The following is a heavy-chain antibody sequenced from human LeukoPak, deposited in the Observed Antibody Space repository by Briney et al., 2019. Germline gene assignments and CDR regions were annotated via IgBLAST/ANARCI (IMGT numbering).Heavy chain of an antibody. V-gene: IGHV1-3*01. CDR2: INVDSGNT. CDR1: GYSFTSYA. Sequence: WASVKVSCKASGYSFTSYAMHWVRQALGQRPEWMGWINVDSGNTKYSEKFQDRVTITRDTSAGTAYVELSRLSSEDTAIYYCARDFSTGDAFDIWGQGTMVTVSS. J-gene: IGHJ3*02. D-gene: IGHD3/OR15-3a*01. CDR3: ARDFSTGDAFDI.